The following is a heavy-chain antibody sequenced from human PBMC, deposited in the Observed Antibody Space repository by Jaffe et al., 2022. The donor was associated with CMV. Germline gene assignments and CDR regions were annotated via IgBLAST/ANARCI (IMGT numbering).Heavy chain of an antibody. CDR2: IKSKTDGGTT. V-gene: IGHV3-15*01. D-gene: IGHD6-19*01. J-gene: IGHJ6*02. Sequence: EVQLVESGGGLVKPGGSLRLSCAASGFTFSNAWMSWVRQAPGKGLEWVGRIKSKTDGGTTDYAAPVKGRFTISRDDSKNTLYLQMNSLKTEDTAVYYCTTDGGSGWYDYYGMDVWGQGTTVTVSS. CDR1: GFTFSNAW. CDR3: TTDGGSGWYDYYGMDV.